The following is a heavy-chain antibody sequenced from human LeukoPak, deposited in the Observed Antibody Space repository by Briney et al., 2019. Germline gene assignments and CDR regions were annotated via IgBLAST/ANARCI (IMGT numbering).Heavy chain of an antibody. D-gene: IGHD3-16*01. J-gene: IGHJ6*04. CDR1: GFSFSDHY. CDR3: GGRRV. Sequence: GGSLRLSCAASGFSFSDHYMDWVRQAPGKGLEWVGRVRSKSDAGTMDYAAHVEGRFTISRDDSKNMVYLDMNSLKTEDTAVYYCGGRRVWGNGTVVTVSS. V-gene: IGHV3-15*01. CDR2: VRSKSDAGTM.